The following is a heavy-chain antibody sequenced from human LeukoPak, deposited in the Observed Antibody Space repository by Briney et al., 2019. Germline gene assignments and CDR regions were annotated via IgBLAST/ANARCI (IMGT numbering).Heavy chain of an antibody. Sequence: GGSLRLSCAASGFTFTCCWMSWVRHTPGKGREWGASIKQNGGEKFYADSVKGRFTISRDNAKNSLYLQLNSLRAEDTAVYYCARVPGVTRYFDSWGQGILVTVSS. D-gene: IGHD4-23*01. CDR2: IKQNGGEK. J-gene: IGHJ4*02. CDR3: ARVPGVTRYFDS. V-gene: IGHV3-7*01. CDR1: GFTFTCCW.